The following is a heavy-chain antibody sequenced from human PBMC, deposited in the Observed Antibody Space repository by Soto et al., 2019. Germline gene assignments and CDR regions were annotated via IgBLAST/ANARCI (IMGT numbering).Heavy chain of an antibody. Sequence: QVHLVQSGAEVKKPGASVKVSCEASGYTFTSYCVHWVRQAPGQGLEWLGIINPRSGSTTYAQNFQGRATLTWDTSTSTVYMELSSLTSEDTAVYYCARAQPNSFNWKDAFDIWGQGTMVTVSS. D-gene: IGHD1-1*01. CDR3: ARAQPNSFNWKDAFDI. CDR1: GYTFTSYC. CDR2: INPRSGST. V-gene: IGHV1-46*01. J-gene: IGHJ3*02.